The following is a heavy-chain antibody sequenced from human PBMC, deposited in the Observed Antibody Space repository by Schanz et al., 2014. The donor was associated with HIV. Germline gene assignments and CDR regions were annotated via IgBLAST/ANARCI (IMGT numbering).Heavy chain of an antibody. D-gene: IGHD3-3*01. J-gene: IGHJ6*02. CDR1: GLTFSSYA. Sequence: EVQLLESGGGLVQPGGSLRLSCAASGLTFSSYALNWVRQAPGKGLEWVSAVSGTGDSTYYADSVKGRFTISRDKSKNTLYLQMNSLRVEDTAVYYCARDWRPNYDFWSGSIGVIGMDVWGQGTTVTVSS. CDR2: VSGTGDST. V-gene: IGHV3-23*01. CDR3: ARDWRPNYDFWSGSIGVIGMDV.